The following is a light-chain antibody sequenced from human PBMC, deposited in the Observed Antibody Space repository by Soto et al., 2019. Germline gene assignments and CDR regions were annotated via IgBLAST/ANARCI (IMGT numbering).Light chain of an antibody. J-gene: IGLJ3*02. V-gene: IGLV1-47*01. CDR1: SSNIGSDF. CDR3: AAWDHSLSGWM. Sequence: QSVLTQPPSASATPGQRVTISCSGSSSNIGSDFVFWYQQLPGTAPKLLIYRNNQRPSGVPDRFSGPKSGTSASLAISGLRSEDEADYYCAAWDHSLSGWMIGGGTKLTVL. CDR2: RNN.